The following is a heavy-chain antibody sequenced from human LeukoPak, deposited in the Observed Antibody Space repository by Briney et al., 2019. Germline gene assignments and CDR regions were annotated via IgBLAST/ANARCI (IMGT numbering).Heavy chain of an antibody. D-gene: IGHD3-16*01. V-gene: IGHV3-74*01. CDR2: INSDGSSA. CDR3: ARDWGGYFDY. Sequence: GGSLRLSCAASGFTFSSYWMHWVRQAPGKGLVWVSRINSDGSSATYADSVKGRFTISRDNSKSTLYLQMNSLRAEDTAVYYCARDWGGYFDYWGQGTLVTVSS. CDR1: GFTFSSYW. J-gene: IGHJ4*02.